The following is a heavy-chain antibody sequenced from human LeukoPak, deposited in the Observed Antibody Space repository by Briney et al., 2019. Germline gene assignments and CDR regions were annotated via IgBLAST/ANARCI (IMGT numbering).Heavy chain of an antibody. CDR3: AKDRGEALDY. Sequence: PGGSLRLSCAASGFTFSSYAMSWVRQAPGKGLEWVSAISGSGGRTYYADSVKGRFTISRDNAKNTLYLQMNSLRAEDTAVYYCAKDRGEALDYWGQGTLVTVSS. J-gene: IGHJ4*02. D-gene: IGHD4-17*01. V-gene: IGHV3-23*01. CDR1: GFTFSSYA. CDR2: ISGSGGRT.